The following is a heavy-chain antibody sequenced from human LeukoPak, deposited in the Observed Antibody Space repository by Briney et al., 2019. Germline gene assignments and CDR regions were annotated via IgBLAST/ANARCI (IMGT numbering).Heavy chain of an antibody. J-gene: IGHJ4*02. CDR3: AKGYSSGWYYFDY. CDR1: GFTFSTYA. Sequence: GGSLTLSCAASGFTFSTYAMTWVRQAPGKGLEWVSSISGGSSSPNYADSVKGRFSISRDNSKNTVYLQINSLRAEDTAVYYCAKGYSSGWYYFDYWGQGTLVTVSP. CDR2: ISGGSSSP. V-gene: IGHV3-23*01. D-gene: IGHD6-19*01.